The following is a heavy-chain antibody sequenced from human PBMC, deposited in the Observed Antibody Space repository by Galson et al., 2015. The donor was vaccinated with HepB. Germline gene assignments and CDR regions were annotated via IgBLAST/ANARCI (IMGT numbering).Heavy chain of an antibody. Sequence: SLRLSCAASGFTFSSKGMHWVRQAPGKGLEWVAVIWYDGSYKYYADSVKGRFTISRDNSKKMLYLQMDSLRAEDTAEYRCARDISSSWYDCWGQGTLVTVSS. J-gene: IGHJ5*01. D-gene: IGHD3-3*02. V-gene: IGHV3-33*01. CDR1: GFTFSSKG. CDR3: ARDISSSWYDC. CDR2: IWYDGSYK.